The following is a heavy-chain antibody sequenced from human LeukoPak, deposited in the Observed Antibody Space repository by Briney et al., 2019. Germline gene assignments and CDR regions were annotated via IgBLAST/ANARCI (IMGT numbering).Heavy chain of an antibody. V-gene: IGHV4-38-2*02. D-gene: IGHD2-15*01. J-gene: IGHJ5*02. Sequence: SETLSLTCTVSGYSISSGYYWGWIRQPPGKGLEWIGSIYHSGSTYYNPSLKSRVTISVDTSKNQFSLKLSSVTAADTAVYYCARAQVAASNWFDPWGQGTLVTVSS. CDR1: GYSISSGYY. CDR2: IYHSGST. CDR3: ARAQVAASNWFDP.